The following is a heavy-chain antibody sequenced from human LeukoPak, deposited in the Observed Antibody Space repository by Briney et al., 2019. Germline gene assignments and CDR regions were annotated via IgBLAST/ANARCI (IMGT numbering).Heavy chain of an antibody. V-gene: IGHV4-34*01. Sequence: SETLSLTCAVYGVSFSGYYWSWLRQPPGKGLEWIGEINHSGSTNYNPSLKSRVTISVDTSKNQFSLKLSSVTAADTAVYYCARGLGDYYDSSGYIPNGPLFDYWGQGTLVTVSS. CDR2: INHSGST. CDR3: ARGLGDYYDSSGYIPNGPLFDY. J-gene: IGHJ4*02. CDR1: GVSFSGYY. D-gene: IGHD3-22*01.